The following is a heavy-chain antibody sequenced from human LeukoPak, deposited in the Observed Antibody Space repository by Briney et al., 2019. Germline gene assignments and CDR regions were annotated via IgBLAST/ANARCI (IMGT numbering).Heavy chain of an antibody. Sequence: ASVKVSCKASGYTFTSYDISWVRQATGQGLEWMGWMNPNSGNTGYAQKFQGRVTITRSTSISTAYMELSSLRSEDTAVYYCARGPLWFGEFNYWGQGTLVTVSS. CDR2: MNPNSGNT. CDR1: GYTFTSYD. J-gene: IGHJ4*02. D-gene: IGHD3-10*01. CDR3: ARGPLWFGEFNY. V-gene: IGHV1-8*03.